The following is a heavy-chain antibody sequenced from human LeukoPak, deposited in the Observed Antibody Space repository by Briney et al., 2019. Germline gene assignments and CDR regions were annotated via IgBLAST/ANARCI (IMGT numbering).Heavy chain of an antibody. CDR3: ARGAGQSAYYYYYYMDV. CDR2: IIPIFGTA. J-gene: IGHJ6*03. D-gene: IGHD3-10*01. V-gene: IGHV1-69*13. Sequence: SVKVSCKASGGTFSSYAISWVRQAPGQGLEWMGGIIPIFGTANYAQRFQGRVTITADESTSTAYMELSSLRSEDTAVYYCARGAGQSAYYYYYYMDVWGKGTTVTVSS. CDR1: GGTFSSYA.